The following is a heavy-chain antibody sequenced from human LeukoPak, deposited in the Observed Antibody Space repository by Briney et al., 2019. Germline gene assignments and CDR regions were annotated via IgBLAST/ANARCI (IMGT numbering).Heavy chain of an antibody. V-gene: IGHV3-21*01. Sequence: GGSLRLSCAASGFTFSTYSMNWVRQAPGRGLEWVSSISSSSSYIYYADSVKGRFTISRDNAKNSLYLQMNSLRAEDTAVYYCAKDITIFGVGIPPYMDVWGKGTTVTVSS. CDR3: AKDITIFGVGIPPYMDV. J-gene: IGHJ6*03. CDR2: ISSSSSYI. CDR1: GFTFSTYS. D-gene: IGHD3-3*01.